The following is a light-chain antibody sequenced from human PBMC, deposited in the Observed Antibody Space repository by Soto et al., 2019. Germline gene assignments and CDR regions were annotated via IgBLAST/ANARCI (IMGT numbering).Light chain of an antibody. CDR3: QQHGNSLWT. J-gene: IGKJ1*01. CDR2: GAS. V-gene: IGKV3-20*01. Sequence: EIVLTQSPGTLSLSPGERATLSCRASQSVSSSYLAWYQQKPGQAPRLLIYGASSRATGIPDRFSGSGSGTDFTLTISRLEPEAFAVYYCQQHGNSLWTFGQGTKVEIK. CDR1: QSVSSSY.